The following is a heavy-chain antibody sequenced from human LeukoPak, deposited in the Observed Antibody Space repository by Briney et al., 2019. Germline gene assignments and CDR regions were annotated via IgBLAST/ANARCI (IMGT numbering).Heavy chain of an antibody. J-gene: IGHJ4*02. Sequence: SETLSLTCTVSGGSISSYYWSWIRQPPGKGLEWIGYIYYSGSTNYNPSLKSRVTISVDTSKNQFSLKLSSVTAADTAVYYCARHHSLLWFGELWGYWGQGTLVTVSS. CDR2: IYYSGST. D-gene: IGHD3-10*01. CDR1: GGSISSYY. V-gene: IGHV4-59*08. CDR3: ARHHSLLWFGELWGY.